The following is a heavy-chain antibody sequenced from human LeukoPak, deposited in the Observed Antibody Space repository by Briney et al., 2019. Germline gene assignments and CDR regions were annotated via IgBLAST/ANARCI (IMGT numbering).Heavy chain of an antibody. J-gene: IGHJ4*02. CDR2: INHSGST. V-gene: IGHV4-34*01. CDR1: GGSFSGYY. CDR3: ARPSSSWYGALDS. D-gene: IGHD6-13*01. Sequence: PSETLSLTCAVYGGSFSGYYWSWIRQPPGKGLEWIGEINHSGSTNYNPSLKSRVTISVDTSKNQFSLKLSSVTAADTAVYYCARPSSSWYGALDSWGQGTLVTVSS.